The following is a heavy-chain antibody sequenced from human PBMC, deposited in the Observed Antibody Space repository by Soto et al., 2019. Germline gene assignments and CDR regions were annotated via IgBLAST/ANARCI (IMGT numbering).Heavy chain of an antibody. CDR3: ARDPGHLATFWYYFDY. J-gene: IGHJ4*02. CDR1: GGSISGYY. Sequence: SETLSLTCTVSGGSISGYYWSWIRQPPGKGLEWIGYIYYSGSTNYNPSLKSRVTISVDTSKNQFSLKLSSVTAADTAVYYCARDPGHLATFWYYFDYWGQGTLVTVSS. V-gene: IGHV4-59*01. CDR2: IYYSGST. D-gene: IGHD3-16*01.